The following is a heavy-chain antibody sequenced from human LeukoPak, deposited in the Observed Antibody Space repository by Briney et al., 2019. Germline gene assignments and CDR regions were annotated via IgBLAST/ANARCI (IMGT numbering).Heavy chain of an antibody. CDR3: ARELALRYFDWLSYDAFDI. Sequence: ASVKVSCKASGYTFTGYYMHWVRQAPGQGLEWMGWINPNSGGTNYAQKFQGRVTMTRDTSISTAYMELSRLRPDDTAVYYCARELALRYFDWLSYDAFDIWGQGTMVTVSS. D-gene: IGHD3-9*01. V-gene: IGHV1-2*02. CDR1: GYTFTGYY. J-gene: IGHJ3*02. CDR2: INPNSGGT.